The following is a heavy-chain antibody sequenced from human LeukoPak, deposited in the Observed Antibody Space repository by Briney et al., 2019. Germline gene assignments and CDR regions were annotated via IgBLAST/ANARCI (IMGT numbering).Heavy chain of an antibody. CDR3: ARGTLYYGSESYDY. CDR2: ISSSGSTI. V-gene: IGHV3-11*04. Sequence: GGSLRLSCAASGFTFSDYYMSWIRQAPGKVLEWVSYISSSGSTIYYADSVKGRFTISRDNAKKSLYLQMKSLRAEDTAVYYCARGTLYYGSESYDYWGQGTLVAVSS. J-gene: IGHJ4*02. D-gene: IGHD3-10*01. CDR1: GFTFSDYY.